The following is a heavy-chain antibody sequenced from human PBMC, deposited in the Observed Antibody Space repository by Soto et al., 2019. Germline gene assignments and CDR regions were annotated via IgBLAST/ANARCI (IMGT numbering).Heavy chain of an antibody. CDR1: GYHLTNYL. J-gene: IGHJ4*03. CDR2: IYPGDSDI. CDR3: ARFRAPRRQLISMSFHL. Sequence: ESLKISCQASGYHLTNYLIAWVRRAPGRGLEWMGMIYPGDSDIRYNPSFRGRVTISAGKSITSAFVQWGSLKASDTAIYYCARFRAPRRQLISMSFHLWGLGTLVTVSS. D-gene: IGHD6-13*01. V-gene: IGHV5-51*01.